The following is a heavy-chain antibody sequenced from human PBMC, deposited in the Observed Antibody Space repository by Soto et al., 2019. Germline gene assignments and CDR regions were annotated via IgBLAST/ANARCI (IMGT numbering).Heavy chain of an antibody. V-gene: IGHV3-53*01. J-gene: IGHJ6*02. CDR2: IYSGGST. CDR3: ARDLRFLEWPHYYYGMDV. CDR1: GFTVSSNY. Sequence: PEGSLRLSCAASGFTVSSNYMSWVRQAPGKGLEWVSVIYSGGSTYYADSVKGRFTISRDNSKNTLYLQMNSLRAEDTAVYYCARDLRFLEWPHYYYGMDVWGQGTTVTVS. D-gene: IGHD3-3*01.